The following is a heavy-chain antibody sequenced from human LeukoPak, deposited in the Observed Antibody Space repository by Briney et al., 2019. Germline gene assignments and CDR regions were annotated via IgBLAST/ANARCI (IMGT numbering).Heavy chain of an antibody. CDR3: AREVGGSRAFDV. CDR1: GFTFNSYA. J-gene: IGHJ3*01. CDR2: FSGSGDTT. D-gene: IGHD6-13*01. Sequence: PGGSLRPSCAASGFTFNSYAMSWVRLAPGKGLEWVSLFSGSGDTTYYTDSVKGRFTISRDNDKNSLYLQMNSLTAEDTAIYYCAREVGGSRAFDVWGQGTMVTVSS. V-gene: IGHV3-23*01.